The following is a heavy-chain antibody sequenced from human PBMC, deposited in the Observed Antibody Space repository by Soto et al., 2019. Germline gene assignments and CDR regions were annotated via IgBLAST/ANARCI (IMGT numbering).Heavy chain of an antibody. V-gene: IGHV3-23*01. CDR3: AKESDISLFYFDD. CDR2: ISGSGGST. Sequence: GGSLRLSCAASTFTFSSYAMSWVRQAPGKGLEWVSTISGSGGSTHYADSVKGRFTISRDNSKSALYLQMNSLRAEDTAIYYCAKESDISLFYFDDWGQGTLVTVSS. D-gene: IGHD2-15*01. J-gene: IGHJ4*02. CDR1: TFTFSSYA.